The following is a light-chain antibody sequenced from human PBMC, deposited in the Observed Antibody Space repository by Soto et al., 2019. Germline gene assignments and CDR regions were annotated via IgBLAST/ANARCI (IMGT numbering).Light chain of an antibody. V-gene: IGKV1-5*03. CDR3: QQYSSLWT. Sequence: DIQMTQSPSTLSASVGDRVTXTXRXSQSXXSWLAWYQQKPGKAPKLLIYKVSSLENGVPSRFSGGGSGTEFTLTISSLQPDDFATYYCQQYSSLWTFGQGTRVEIK. J-gene: IGKJ1*01. CDR2: KVS. CDR1: QSXXSW.